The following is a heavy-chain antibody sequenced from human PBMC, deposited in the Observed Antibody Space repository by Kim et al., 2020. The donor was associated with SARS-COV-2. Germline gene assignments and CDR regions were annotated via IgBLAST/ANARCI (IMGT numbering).Heavy chain of an antibody. CDR3: VRGYAGGPFDL. J-gene: IGHJ4*02. CDR1: GFTFDDYG. D-gene: IGHD3-16*01. CDR2: INRNSDST. Sequence: GGSLRLSCAASGFTFDDYGMSWVRQAPGKGLEWVSGINRNSDSTGYADSVKGRFTIPRDNAKNSLFLQMNSPRAEDTALYHCVRGYAGGPFDLWGQGTLVTVSS. V-gene: IGHV3-20*01.